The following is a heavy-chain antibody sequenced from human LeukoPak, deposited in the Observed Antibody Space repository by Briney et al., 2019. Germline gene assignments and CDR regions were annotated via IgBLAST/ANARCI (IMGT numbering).Heavy chain of an antibody. V-gene: IGHV3-74*01. J-gene: IGHJ4*02. CDR3: AKGGTNYYDSSGPLD. D-gene: IGHD3-22*01. Sequence: GGSLRLSCAASGFTFSGSCMYWVRHAPGKGLVWVARIKSDGTSTSHADSVRGRFTISRDNAKNTLYLQMNSLRAEDTAVYYCAKGGTNYYDSSGPLDWGQRTLVTVSS. CDR2: IKSDGTST. CDR1: GFTFSGSC.